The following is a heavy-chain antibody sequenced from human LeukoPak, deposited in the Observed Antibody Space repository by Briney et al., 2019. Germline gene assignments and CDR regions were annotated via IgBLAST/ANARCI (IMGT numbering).Heavy chain of an antibody. D-gene: IGHD3-10*01. CDR1: GLTFSSYA. J-gene: IGHJ4*02. CDR2: VSAHGLDK. CDR3: ARAFTPGIRKALWIGDSL. Sequence: PGGSLRLSCAASGLTFSSYAMHWVRQAPGKGLEWLAVVSAHGLDKFYASSVRGRFTISKDTSRNTLSLQMNSLRSGDSGVYYCARAFTPGIRKALWIGDSLWDQGTLVTVSS. V-gene: IGHV3-30*04.